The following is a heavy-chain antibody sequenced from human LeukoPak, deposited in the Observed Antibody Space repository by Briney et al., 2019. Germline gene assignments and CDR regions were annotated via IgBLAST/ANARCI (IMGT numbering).Heavy chain of an antibody. CDR2: ISHSGST. D-gene: IGHD3-3*02. CDR3: ARLRRSRLAEFDY. J-gene: IGHJ4*02. V-gene: IGHV4-38-2*01. Sequence: SETLSLTCAVSGYSISSGYYWGWIRQPPGKGLKWIGSISHSGSTYYNPSLKSRVTISVDTSKNQFSLKLSSLTAADTAVYYCARLRRSRLAEFDYWGQGTLVTVSS. CDR1: GYSISSGYY.